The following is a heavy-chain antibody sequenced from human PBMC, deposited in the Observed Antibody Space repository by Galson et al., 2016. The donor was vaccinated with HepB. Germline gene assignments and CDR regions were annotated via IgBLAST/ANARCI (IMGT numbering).Heavy chain of an antibody. CDR2: ISAYNGNT. CDR1: GYTFTSYG. V-gene: IGHV1-18*01. D-gene: IGHD2-15*01. Sequence: SVKVSCKASGYTFTSYGTSWVRQAPGQGLEWMGWISAYNGNTNYAQKLQDRVTMTTDTSTSTAYMELRSLRYDDTAVYYCARGRCSGGSCYDDYWGQGTLVTVSS. CDR3: ARGRCSGGSCYDDY. J-gene: IGHJ4*02.